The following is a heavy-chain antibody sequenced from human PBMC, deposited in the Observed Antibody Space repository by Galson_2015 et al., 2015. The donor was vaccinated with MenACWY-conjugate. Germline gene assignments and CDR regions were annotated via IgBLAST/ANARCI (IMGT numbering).Heavy chain of an antibody. V-gene: IGHV3-48*04. Sequence: SLRLSCAASGFSFGTYNMHWVRQAPGKGLQWVSYISGSSSATYYADSVKGQFTISRDNAKNSLYLQMNSLRAEDTAMYYCARALLRTGSGWGRSCDYWGQGTLVTVSS. CDR3: ARALLRTGSGWGRSCDY. D-gene: IGHD6-19*01. CDR1: GFSFGTYN. J-gene: IGHJ4*02. CDR2: ISGSSSAT.